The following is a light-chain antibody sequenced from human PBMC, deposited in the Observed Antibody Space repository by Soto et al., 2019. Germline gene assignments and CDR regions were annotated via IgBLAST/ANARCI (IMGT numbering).Light chain of an antibody. CDR2: DAS. Sequence: ETVLTQSPGTLSLSPGETATLSCRASQRVSANYLAWYQHKPGQAPRLLIYDASTRATGTPDRFSGSGSGTDFTLTIRRLEPEDFALYYCQQYADSRQVTFGGGTKVDIK. CDR3: QQYADSRQVT. CDR1: QRVSANY. J-gene: IGKJ4*01. V-gene: IGKV3-20*01.